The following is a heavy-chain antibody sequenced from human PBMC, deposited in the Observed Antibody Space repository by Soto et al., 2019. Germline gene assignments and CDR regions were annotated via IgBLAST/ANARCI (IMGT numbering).Heavy chain of an antibody. CDR1: GFTFSSYW. CDR2: INSEGSST. Sequence: GGSLRLSCAASGFTFSSYWMHWVRQAPGKGLVWVSRINSEGSSTSYADSVKGRFTISRDNAKNTLYLQMNSLRAEDTAVYYCASGLPGIAAAGTHPFDYWGQGTLVTVSS. V-gene: IGHV3-74*01. D-gene: IGHD6-13*01. CDR3: ASGLPGIAAAGTHPFDY. J-gene: IGHJ4*02.